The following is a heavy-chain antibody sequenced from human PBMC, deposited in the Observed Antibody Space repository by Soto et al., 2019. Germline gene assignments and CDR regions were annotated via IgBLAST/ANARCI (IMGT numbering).Heavy chain of an antibody. CDR3: ARDKAGLPRNYYYGLDV. Sequence: QVQLVQSGAEAKNPAASVKVSCKASGYTFTSYAIHWVRQAPGQRLEWMGWINAGNGNTKYSQMFQDRVTITRDTSASTAYMELSSLRSEDTGVYYCARDKAGLPRNYYYGLDVWGQGTTVTVSS. V-gene: IGHV1-3*01. J-gene: IGHJ6*02. CDR2: INAGNGNT. D-gene: IGHD3-16*01. CDR1: GYTFTSYA.